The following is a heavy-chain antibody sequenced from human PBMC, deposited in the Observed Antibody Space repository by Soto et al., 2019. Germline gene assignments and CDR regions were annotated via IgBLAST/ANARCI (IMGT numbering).Heavy chain of an antibody. CDR2: IYYTGIP. V-gene: IGHV4-30-4*01. Sequence: PSETLSLTCAVSGGSISSGDYYWSWIRQPPGKGLEWIGYIYYTGIPYYNPSLKSRVSISKDTSQNQFSLNLSSLTPADTAVSYCARLTLYCERTSSHPDVYDIWGQRTMVTFSS. J-gene: IGHJ3*02. CDR3: ARLTLYCERTSSHPDVYDI. CDR1: GGSISSGDYY. D-gene: IGHD2-2*01.